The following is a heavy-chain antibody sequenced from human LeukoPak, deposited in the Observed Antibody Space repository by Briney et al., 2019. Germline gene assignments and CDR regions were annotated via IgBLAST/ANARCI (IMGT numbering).Heavy chain of an antibody. CDR1: GGSISSYY. J-gene: IGHJ4*02. V-gene: IGHV4-59*01. Sequence: SGPTLVKPSETLSLTCTVSGGSISSYYWSWIRQPPGKGLEWIGYIYYSGSTNYNPSLKSRVTISVDTSKNQFSLKVSSVTAADTAVYYCARSQGRAPTGLIGYWGQGTLVTVSS. CDR3: ARSQGRAPTGLIGY. D-gene: IGHD1-14*01. CDR2: IYYSGST.